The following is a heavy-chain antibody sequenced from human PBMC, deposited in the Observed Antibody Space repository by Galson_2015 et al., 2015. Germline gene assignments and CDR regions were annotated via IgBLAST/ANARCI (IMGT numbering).Heavy chain of an antibody. CDR1: GGTFSSSA. Sequence: SVKVSCKASGGTFSSSAMQWVRQARGQRLEWIGWIVVGSGNTNYAQKFQERVTITRDMSTSTAYMELSSLRSEDTAVYYCAAFLYYYDSSGSSFDYWGQGTLVTVSS. D-gene: IGHD3-22*01. CDR3: AAFLYYYDSSGSSFDY. J-gene: IGHJ4*02. V-gene: IGHV1-58*02. CDR2: IVVGSGNT.